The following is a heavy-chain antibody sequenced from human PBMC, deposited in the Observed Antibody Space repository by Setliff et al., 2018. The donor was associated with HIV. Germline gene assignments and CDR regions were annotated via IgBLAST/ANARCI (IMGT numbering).Heavy chain of an antibody. D-gene: IGHD4-4*01. Sequence: SVKVSCKASGYTFTGYYMHWVRQAPGQGLEWMGGIIPIFGTANYAQKFQGRVTIIADKSTSTAYMELSSLRSEDTAVYYCARAYSNSYYYYYYMDVWGKGTTVTVSS. V-gene: IGHV1-69*06. CDR2: IIPIFGTA. J-gene: IGHJ6*03. CDR3: ARAYSNSYYYYYYMDV. CDR1: GYTFTGYY.